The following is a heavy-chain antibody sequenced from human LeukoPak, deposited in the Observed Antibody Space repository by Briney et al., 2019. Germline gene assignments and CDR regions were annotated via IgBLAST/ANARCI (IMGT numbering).Heavy chain of an antibody. D-gene: IGHD3-9*01. V-gene: IGHV3-23*01. Sequence: GGSLRLSCAASGFTLSSYAMSWVRQAPGKGLEWVSAISGSGGSTYYADSVKGRFTISRDNSKNTLYLQMNSLRAEDTAVYYCAKVPPYYDILTGYPDYWGQGTLVTVSS. CDR2: ISGSGGST. CDR3: AKVPPYYDILTGYPDY. CDR1: GFTLSSYA. J-gene: IGHJ4*02.